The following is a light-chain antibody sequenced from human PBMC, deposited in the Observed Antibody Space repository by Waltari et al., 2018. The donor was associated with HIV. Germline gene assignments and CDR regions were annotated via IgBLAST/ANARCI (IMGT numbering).Light chain of an antibody. J-gene: IGKJ4*01. V-gene: IGKV1-16*01. Sequence: IQMTQSPSSLSASVGDAVNITCRASQGISNHLAWIQQKPGKAPKSLIFGTSILQSWVPSRFRGSGSGTDFILTINSLQDEDFATYFCQHYHNYPVTFGGGTKVE. CDR3: QHYHNYPVT. CDR2: GTS. CDR1: QGISNH.